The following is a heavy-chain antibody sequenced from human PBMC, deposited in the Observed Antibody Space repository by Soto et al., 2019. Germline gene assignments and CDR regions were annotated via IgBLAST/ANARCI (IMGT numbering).Heavy chain of an antibody. D-gene: IGHD6-13*01. J-gene: IGHJ4*02. V-gene: IGHV3-33*01. CDR2: IWYDGSNK. CDR1: GFTFSSYG. Sequence: PGGSLRLSCAASGFTFSSYGMHWVRQAPGKGLEWVAVIWYDGSNKYYADSVKGRFTISRDNSKNTLYLQMNSLRAEDTAVYYCARDRFRLMGIAAAPVMGATSGYWGQGTLVTVSS. CDR3: ARDRFRLMGIAAAPVMGATSGY.